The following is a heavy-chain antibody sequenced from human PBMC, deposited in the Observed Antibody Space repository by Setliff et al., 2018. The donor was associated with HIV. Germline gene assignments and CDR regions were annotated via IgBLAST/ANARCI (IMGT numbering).Heavy chain of an antibody. CDR1: GGTFSSYA. Sequence: SVKVSCKASGGTFSSYAISWVRQAPGQGLEWMGGIIPLFGTENYAQKFQGRVTITADESTSTAYMELSSLRSEDTAVYYCARDSSGVLSLRYMDVWGKGTTVTVSS. D-gene: IGHD3-22*01. CDR3: ARDSSGVLSLRYMDV. V-gene: IGHV1-69*13. CDR2: IIPLFGTE. J-gene: IGHJ6*03.